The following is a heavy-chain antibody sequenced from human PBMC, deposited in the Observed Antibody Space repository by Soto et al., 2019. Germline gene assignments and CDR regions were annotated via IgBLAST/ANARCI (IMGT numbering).Heavy chain of an antibody. J-gene: IGHJ5*02. Sequence: SETLSLTCTVSGGSVSSYFWSWIRQPPGKRLEWIGYIYYSGETNSNPSLKSRVTMSVDTSKNQFSLRLNSVTAADSAVYYCARGHMGWFDPWGLGTLVTVSS. CDR1: GGSVSSYF. V-gene: IGHV4-59*02. CDR2: IYYSGET. CDR3: ARGHMGWFDP. D-gene: IGHD3-16*01.